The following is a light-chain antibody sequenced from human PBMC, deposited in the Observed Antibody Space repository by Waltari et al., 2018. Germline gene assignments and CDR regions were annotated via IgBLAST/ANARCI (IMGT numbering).Light chain of an antibody. CDR1: QSLLHSSGYTF. CDR2: LGS. J-gene: IGKJ1*01. V-gene: IGKV2-28*01. Sequence: DIVMTQSPLFLPVTPGEPASISCRSSQSLLHSSGYTFLVWYLQKPGQSPQLLIYLGSNRASGVPDRVSGRGTGTGCTLKISGVEAEDVGVYYCMQARQTPWTFGQGTKVEI. CDR3: MQARQTPWT.